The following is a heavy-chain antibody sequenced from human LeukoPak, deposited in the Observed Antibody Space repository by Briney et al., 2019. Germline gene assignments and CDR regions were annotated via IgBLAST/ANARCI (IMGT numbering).Heavy chain of an antibody. CDR3: ARDRGRNWNYVYGNYYYGMDV. CDR1: GGSISSSSYY. CDR2: IYYSGST. D-gene: IGHD1-7*01. V-gene: IGHV4-39*02. J-gene: IGHJ6*02. Sequence: PSETLSLTCTVSGGSISSSSYYWGWIRQPPGKGLEWIGSIYYSGSTYYNPSLKSRVTISVDTSKNQFSLKLSSVTAADTAVYYCARDRGRNWNYVYGNYYYGMDVWGQGTTVTVSS.